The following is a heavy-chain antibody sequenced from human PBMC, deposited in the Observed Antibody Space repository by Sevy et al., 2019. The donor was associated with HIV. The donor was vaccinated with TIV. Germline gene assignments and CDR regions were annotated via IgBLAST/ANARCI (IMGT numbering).Heavy chain of an antibody. CDR2: IKQDGSEK. D-gene: IGHD6-6*01. CDR3: AKQIGTRPDGFDY. CDR1: GFTFSSYW. J-gene: IGHJ4*02. Sequence: GGSLRLSCAASGFTFSSYWMSWVRQAPGKGLEWVANIKQDGSEKYYVDSVKGRFTISRDNVENSQYLQMNSLRAEDTAGYFCAKQIGTRPDGFDYWGQGTLVTVSS. V-gene: IGHV3-7*01.